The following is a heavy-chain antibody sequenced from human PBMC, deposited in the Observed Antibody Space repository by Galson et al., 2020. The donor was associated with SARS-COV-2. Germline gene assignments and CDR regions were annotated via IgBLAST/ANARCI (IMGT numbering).Heavy chain of an antibody. CDR3: AREIGKSGAFDI. V-gene: IGHV4-30-4*01. J-gene: IGHJ3*02. CDR2: TSYSGST. Sequence: ETSETLSLTCTVSGGSLYSGDYYWTWIRQPPGKDLEWIGYTSYSGSTYYNPSLDSRVTISVDTSKNQFSLKLSSVIAADTAVYYCAREIGKSGAFDIWGQGTMVTVSS. CDR1: GGSLYSGDYY.